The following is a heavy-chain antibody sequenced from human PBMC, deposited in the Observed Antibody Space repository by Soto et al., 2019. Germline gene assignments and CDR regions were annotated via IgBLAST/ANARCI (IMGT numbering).Heavy chain of an antibody. CDR2: ISSSSSYI. J-gene: IGHJ6*02. D-gene: IGHD3-3*01. V-gene: IGHV3-21*01. CDR1: GFTFSSYS. Sequence: GGSLRLSCAASGFTFSSYSMNWVRQAPGKGLEWVSSISSSSSYIYYADSVKGRFTISRDNAKNSLYLQMNSLRAEDTAVYYCATYYGDSTENVIIPPYYYYGMDVWGQGTTVTVSS. CDR3: ATYYGDSTENVIIPPYYYYGMDV.